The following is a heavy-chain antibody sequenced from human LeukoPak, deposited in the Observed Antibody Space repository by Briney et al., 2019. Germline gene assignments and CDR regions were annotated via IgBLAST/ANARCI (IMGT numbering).Heavy chain of an antibody. V-gene: IGHV3-23*01. D-gene: IGHD5-18*01. CDR1: GFTFSSYD. Sequence: GGSLRLSCAASGFTFSSYDMSWVRQAPGKGLEWVSAISGSGGTTYYPDSGKGRFAVSRDNSKNTLYLQMNSLRAEDTAVYYCAKRLPFYYDYWGQGTLVTVSS. J-gene: IGHJ4*02. CDR2: ISGSGGTT. CDR3: AKRLPFYYDY.